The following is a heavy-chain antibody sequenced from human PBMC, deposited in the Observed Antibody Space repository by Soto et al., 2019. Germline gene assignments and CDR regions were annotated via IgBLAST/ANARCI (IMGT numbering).Heavy chain of an antibody. CDR1: GVSFNNNG. V-gene: IGHV1-69*01. J-gene: IGHJ6*02. CDR3: ARVLYYGAGSYSPYGMDV. D-gene: IGHD3-10*01. CDR2: VSHPFRTS. Sequence: QVQLVQSGAEVKKPGSSVKVSCKTSGVSFNNNGIGWVRQAPGHGLEWMGGVSHPFRTSNYARKFQGRISITAYASTGTVNMELSSLTSEDTAQYYCARVLYYGAGSYSPYGMDVWGQGTTVPVSS.